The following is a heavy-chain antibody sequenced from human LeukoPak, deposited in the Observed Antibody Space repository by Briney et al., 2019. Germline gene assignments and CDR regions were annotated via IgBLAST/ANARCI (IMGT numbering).Heavy chain of an antibody. Sequence: ASVKVSCKASGYTFTNYTINWVRLAPGQGLEWMGWIDTNTGNPTYAQGFTGRFVFSLDTSVTTTYLQISSLKAEDTAVYYCARVASSSWHSDAFDIWGQGTMVTVSS. V-gene: IGHV7-4-1*02. CDR2: IDTNTGNP. CDR1: GYTFTNYT. D-gene: IGHD6-13*01. CDR3: ARVASSSWHSDAFDI. J-gene: IGHJ3*02.